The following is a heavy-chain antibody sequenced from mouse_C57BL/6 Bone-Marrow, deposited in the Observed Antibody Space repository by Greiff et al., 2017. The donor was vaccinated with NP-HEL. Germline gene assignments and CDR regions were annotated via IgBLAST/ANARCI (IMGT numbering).Heavy chain of an antibody. Sequence: EVMLVESGGGLVQPGASLRLSCAASGFTFTDYYMSWVRQPPGKAPEWLALIRNKANGYPTESTASFKGRFTLSRDNSQNILYLQMNTLRAEDSATYYGVKADYYGSSRGYFDVWGTGTTVTVSS. CDR3: VKADYYGSSRGYFDV. D-gene: IGHD1-1*01. CDR1: GFTFTDYY. CDR2: IRNKANGYPT. J-gene: IGHJ1*03. V-gene: IGHV7-4*01.